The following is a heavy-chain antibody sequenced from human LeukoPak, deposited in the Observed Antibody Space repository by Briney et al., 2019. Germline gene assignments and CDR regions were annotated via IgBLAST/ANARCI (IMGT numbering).Heavy chain of an antibody. CDR3: ASLYSGSYYGAFDI. J-gene: IGHJ3*02. D-gene: IGHD1-26*01. V-gene: IGHV3-21*01. CDR1: GFTFSSYS. Sequence: PGGSLRLSCAASGFTFSSYSMNWVRQAPGKGLEWVSSISSSSGYIYYADSVKGRFTISRDNAKNSLYLQMNSLRAEDTAVYYCASLYSGSYYGAFDIWGQGTMVTVSS. CDR2: ISSSSGYI.